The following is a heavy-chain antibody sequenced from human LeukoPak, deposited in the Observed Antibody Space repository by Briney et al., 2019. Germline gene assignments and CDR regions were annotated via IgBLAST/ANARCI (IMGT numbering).Heavy chain of an antibody. D-gene: IGHD1-26*01. CDR1: GDSISSYY. CDR3: ARHQPSGSYGDYFDY. CDR2: IYYSRSA. V-gene: IGHV4-59*08. J-gene: IGHJ4*02. Sequence: SETLSLTCTVSGDSISSYYWSWLRQPPGERLEWIGYIYYSRSARYIPSLNSRVTLSVDTSKNQFSLKVTSVTAADTAVYFCARHQPSGSYGDYFDYWGRGTLVTVPP.